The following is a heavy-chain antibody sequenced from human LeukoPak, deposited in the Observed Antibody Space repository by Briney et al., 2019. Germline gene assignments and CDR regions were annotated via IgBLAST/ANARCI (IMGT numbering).Heavy chain of an antibody. CDR1: GFTFSSYS. J-gene: IGHJ4*02. V-gene: IGHV3-21*01. CDR2: ISSSSSYI. CDR3: ARDLGDYDYVWGSYRTYYFDY. Sequence: KSGGSLRLSCAASGFTFSSYSMNWVRQAPGKGPEWVSSISSSSSYIYYADSVKGRFTISRDNAKNSLYLQMNSLRAEDTAVYYCARDLGDYDYVWGSYRTYYFDYWGQGTLVTVSS. D-gene: IGHD3-16*02.